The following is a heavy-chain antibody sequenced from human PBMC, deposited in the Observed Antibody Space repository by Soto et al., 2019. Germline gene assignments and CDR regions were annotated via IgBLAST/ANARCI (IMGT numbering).Heavy chain of an antibody. CDR3: ARVKSSSWGLDAFDV. CDR1: GFTFSDHY. Sequence: PGGSLRLSCAASGFTFSDHYMDWVRQAPGKGLEWVGRIRNKANRYTTEYAASVTGRFSISRDDSKNSLYLQMNSLKTEDTAVYYCARVKSSSWGLDAFDVWRQGPMVTVSS. V-gene: IGHV3-72*01. J-gene: IGHJ3*01. D-gene: IGHD6-13*01. CDR2: IRNKANRYTT.